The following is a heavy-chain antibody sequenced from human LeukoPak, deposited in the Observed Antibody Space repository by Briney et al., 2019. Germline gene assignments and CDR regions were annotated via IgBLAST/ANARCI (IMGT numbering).Heavy chain of an antibody. CDR1: GGTFSSYA. CDR2: IIPIFGTA. CDR3: ARDSGGIVVVPAAPTHYYGMDV. D-gene: IGHD2-2*01. V-gene: IGHV1-69*13. J-gene: IGHJ6*02. Sequence: GASVKVSCKSSGGTFSSYAIIWVRQAPGQGLGWMGGIIPIFGTANYAQKFQGRVTITADESTSTAYMELSSLRSEDTAVYYCARDSGGIVVVPAAPTHYYGMDVWGQGITVTVSS.